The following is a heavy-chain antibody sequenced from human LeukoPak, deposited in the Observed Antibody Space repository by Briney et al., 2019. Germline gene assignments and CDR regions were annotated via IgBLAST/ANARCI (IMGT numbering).Heavy chain of an antibody. J-gene: IGHJ4*02. CDR2: INHSGST. V-gene: IGHV4-34*01. D-gene: IGHD4-23*01. CDR1: GGSFSGYY. Sequence: PSETLSLTCAVYGGSFSGYYWIWIRQPPGKGLEWIGEINHSGSTNYNPSLKSRVTISLDTSKNQLSLRLSSVTAADTAVYFCVRAPYGGALDYWGQGTLVTVSS. CDR3: VRAPYGGALDY.